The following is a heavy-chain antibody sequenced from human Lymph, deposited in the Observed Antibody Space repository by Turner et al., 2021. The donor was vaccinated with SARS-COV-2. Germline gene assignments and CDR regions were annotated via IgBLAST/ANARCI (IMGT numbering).Heavy chain of an antibody. J-gene: IGHJ4*02. D-gene: IGHD7-27*01. V-gene: IGHV3-30-3*01. CDR2: LSYDGSNK. Sequence: QVQLVESWGGVVQPGRSLRLSCAASGFTFSSYAMLWVRQAPGKGREWVALLSYDGSNKYYADSVKGRFNISRENSKNTLYLQMNSLRAEDTAVYYCARSGPNFDYWGQGTLVTVSS. CDR3: ARSGPNFDY. CDR1: GFTFSSYA.